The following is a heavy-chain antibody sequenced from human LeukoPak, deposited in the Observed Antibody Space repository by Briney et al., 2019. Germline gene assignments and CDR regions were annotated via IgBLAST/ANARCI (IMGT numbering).Heavy chain of an antibody. CDR1: GYSFTTYW. CDR3: VGLGTTAITTRFDY. Sequence: GESLKISCKGSGYSFTTYWIGWVRQMPGKGLEWMGIIYPGDSDTRYLPSLQGQVTISADKSISTAYLEWSSLKASDTAIYYCVGLGTTAITTRFDYWGQGSLVTVSS. V-gene: IGHV5-51*01. J-gene: IGHJ4*02. D-gene: IGHD1-1*01. CDR2: IYPGDSDT.